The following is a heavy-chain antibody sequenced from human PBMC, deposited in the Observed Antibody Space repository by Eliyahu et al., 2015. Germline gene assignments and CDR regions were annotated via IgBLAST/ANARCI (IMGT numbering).Heavy chain of an antibody. V-gene: IGHV3-21*01. J-gene: IGHJ6*02. CDR3: ARAYDLSSGWYWSGASYYYYYGMDV. Sequence: EVQLVESGGGLVKPGGSLRLSCAASGFTFXSXSXXXVRXAPGKGLEWXSSISSSSSYIYYADSVKGRFTISRDNAKNSLYLQMNSLRAEDTAVYYCARAYDLSSGWYWSGASYYYYYGMDVWGQGTTVTVSS. CDR2: ISSSSSYI. D-gene: IGHD6-19*01. CDR1: GFTFXSXS.